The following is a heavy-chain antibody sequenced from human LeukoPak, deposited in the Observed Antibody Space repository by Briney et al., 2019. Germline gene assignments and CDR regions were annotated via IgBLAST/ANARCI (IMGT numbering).Heavy chain of an antibody. CDR2: INIGGTNT. CDR3: ATDGAGFDS. Sequence: GGSLRLSCAASGFTFSDYYMSWIRQAPGKGLEWLSYINIGGTNTHYADSVKGRFTISRDNAKKSLYLEMNNLRAEDTAVYYCATDGAGFDSWGQGVLVTVSS. J-gene: IGHJ5*02. V-gene: IGHV3-11*01. CDR1: GFTFSDYY.